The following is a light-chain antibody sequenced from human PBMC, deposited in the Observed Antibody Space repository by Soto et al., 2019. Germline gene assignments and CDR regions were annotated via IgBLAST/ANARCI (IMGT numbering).Light chain of an antibody. CDR3: QKCDSAPFT. J-gene: IGKJ3*01. CDR2: AAS. CDR1: QGISND. Sequence: DIQMTQSPSSLSASVGDRVTITCRASQGISNDLAWYQQKPGEVPKLLIYAASTLQSGVPSRFSGSGSGTDFTLAISSLRPEDVGTYYCQKCDSAPFTFGPGTKVDIK. V-gene: IGKV1-27*01.